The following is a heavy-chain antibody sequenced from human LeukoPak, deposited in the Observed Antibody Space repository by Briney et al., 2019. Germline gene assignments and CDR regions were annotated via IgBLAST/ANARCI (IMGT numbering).Heavy chain of an antibody. D-gene: IGHD3-9*01. CDR3: ARDLTGYARYFDY. CDR1: GFTFSSYS. Sequence: GGSLRLSCAASGFTFSSYSMNWVRQAPGEGLEWVSYISSSSSTIYYADSVKGRFIISRDNAKNSLYLQMNSLRAEDTAVYYCARDLTGYARYFDYWGQGTLVTVSS. V-gene: IGHV3-48*01. CDR2: ISSSSSTI. J-gene: IGHJ4*02.